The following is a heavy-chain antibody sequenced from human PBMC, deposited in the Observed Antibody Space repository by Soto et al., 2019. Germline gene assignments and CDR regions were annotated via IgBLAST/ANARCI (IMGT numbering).Heavy chain of an antibody. CDR2: INPSGGST. CDR3: AREARSVTGTTGPGHPAFDI. J-gene: IGHJ3*02. Sequence: ASVKVSCKASGYTFTSYYMHWVRQAPGQGLEWMGIINPSGGSTSYAQKFQGRVTMTRDTSTSTVYMELSSLRSEDTAVYYCAREARSVTGTTGPGHPAFDIWGQGTMVTVSS. D-gene: IGHD1-7*01. CDR1: GYTFTSYY. V-gene: IGHV1-46*03.